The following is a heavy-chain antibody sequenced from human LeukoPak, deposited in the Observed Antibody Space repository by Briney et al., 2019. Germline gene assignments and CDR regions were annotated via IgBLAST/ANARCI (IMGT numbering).Heavy chain of an antibody. CDR2: ISYDGRNK. Sequence: GRSLRLSCAASGFSFSTYGMHWVRQAPGKGLEWVAVISYDGRNKYHADSVKGRFTISRDNSKNTLYLQMNSLRTEDTAVYYCAKDPGKYSSEYYFDYWGQGTLVIVSS. V-gene: IGHV3-30*18. CDR1: GFSFSTYG. CDR3: AKDPGKYSSEYYFDY. D-gene: IGHD5-18*01. J-gene: IGHJ4*02.